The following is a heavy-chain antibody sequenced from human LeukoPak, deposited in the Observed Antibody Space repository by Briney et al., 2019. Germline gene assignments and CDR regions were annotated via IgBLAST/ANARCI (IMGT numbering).Heavy chain of an antibody. CDR2: ISNGGCNK. Sequence: PGGSLRLSCAASGFTFSSYGMHWVRQAPGKGLEWVAVISNGGCNKYYADSVKGRFTISRDNSKNTLYLQMNSLRAEDTAVYYCAKIGDGRLTTGYSSSWYVSGWYGPNDYWGQGTLVTVSS. J-gene: IGHJ4*02. CDR1: GFTFSSYG. CDR3: AKIGDGRLTTGYSSSWYVSGWYGPNDY. D-gene: IGHD6-13*01. V-gene: IGHV3-30*18.